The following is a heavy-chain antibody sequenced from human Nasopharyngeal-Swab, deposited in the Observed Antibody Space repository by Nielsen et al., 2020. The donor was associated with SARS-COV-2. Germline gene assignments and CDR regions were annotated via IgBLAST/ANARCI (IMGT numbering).Heavy chain of an antibody. CDR2: ISSSSSYI. Sequence: SSGASGFTFISNSTNWGGQPPGKGLEWVSSISSSSSYIYYADSVKGRFTISRDNAKNSLYLQMNSLRAEDTAVYYCARGERSGSYYPDYWGQGTLVTVSS. D-gene: IGHD3-10*01. V-gene: IGHV3-21*01. CDR1: GFTFISNS. J-gene: IGHJ4*02. CDR3: ARGERSGSYYPDY.